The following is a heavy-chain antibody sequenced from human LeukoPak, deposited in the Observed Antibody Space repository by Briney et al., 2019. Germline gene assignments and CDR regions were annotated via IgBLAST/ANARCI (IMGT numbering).Heavy chain of an antibody. J-gene: IGHJ5*02. Sequence: SVKVSCKASGYTFTSYYMHWVRQAPGQGLEWMGGIIPIFGTANYAQKFQGRVTITADESTSTAYMELSSLRSEDTAVYYCARSLDNWFDPWGQGTLVTVSS. V-gene: IGHV1-69*13. CDR2: IIPIFGTA. CDR3: ARSLDNWFDP. CDR1: GYTFTSYY.